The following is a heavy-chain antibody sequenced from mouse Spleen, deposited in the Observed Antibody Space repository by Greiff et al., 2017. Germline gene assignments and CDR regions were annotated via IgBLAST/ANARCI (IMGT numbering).Heavy chain of an antibody. CDR3: ARPHYAPFDY. CDR2: ISSGSSTI. V-gene: IGHV5-17*01. D-gene: IGHD1-1*02. J-gene: IGHJ2*01. CDR1: GFTFSDYG. Sequence: EVKLVESGGGLVKPGGSLKLSCAASGFTFSDYGMHWVRQAPEKGLEWVAYISSGSSTIYYADTVKGRFTISRDNAKNTLFLQMTSLRSEDTAMYYCARPHYAPFDYWGQGTTLTVSS.